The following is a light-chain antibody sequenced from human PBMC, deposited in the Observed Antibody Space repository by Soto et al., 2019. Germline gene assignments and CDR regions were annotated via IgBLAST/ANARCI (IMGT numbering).Light chain of an antibody. Sequence: DIQMTQSPSSLSASVGDRVTITCRASQIISSYLNWYQQKPGEAPKLLIYGASRLQSGVPSRFSGSESGTDFTLAISSLQPEDFATYYCQQSYSTPWTFGQGTKVDIK. CDR1: QIISSY. J-gene: IGKJ1*01. V-gene: IGKV1-39*01. CDR2: GAS. CDR3: QQSYSTPWT.